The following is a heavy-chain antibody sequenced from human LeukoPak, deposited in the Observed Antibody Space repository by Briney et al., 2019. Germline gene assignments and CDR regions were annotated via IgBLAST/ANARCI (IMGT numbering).Heavy chain of an antibody. J-gene: IGHJ4*02. D-gene: IGHD3-22*01. CDR1: GFTFSSYS. CDR2: ISSSSSTI. Sequence: RGGSLSLSCAASGFTFSSYSMKWVSQAQGKGMEWVSYISSSSSTIYYADSVKGRFTISRDNAKNSLYLQMNSLRAEDTAAYYCARDKYYYDSNGYLPDYWGQGTLVTVSS. V-gene: IGHV3-48*01. CDR3: ARDKYYYDSNGYLPDY.